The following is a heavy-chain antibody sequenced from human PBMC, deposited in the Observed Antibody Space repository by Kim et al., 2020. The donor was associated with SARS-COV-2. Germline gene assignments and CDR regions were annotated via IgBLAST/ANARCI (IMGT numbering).Heavy chain of an antibody. D-gene: IGHD1-1*01. CDR2: IYSGSGGGT. V-gene: IGHV3-66*01. CDR1: GFNVNNYY. Sequence: GGSLRLSCAASGFNVNNYYIGWVRQAPRKGLEWVSVIYSGSGGGTYYTDSVRGRCTSSRDHSKNILDLQMDSLRAADTAVYFCATTGYWTDYVDHWGHGT. CDR3: ATTGYWTDYVDH. J-gene: IGHJ4*01.